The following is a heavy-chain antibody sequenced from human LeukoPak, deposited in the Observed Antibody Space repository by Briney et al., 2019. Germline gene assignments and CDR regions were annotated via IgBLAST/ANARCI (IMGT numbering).Heavy chain of an antibody. CDR1: GYSFTSYW. V-gene: IGHV5-51*01. CDR2: IYPGDSDT. D-gene: IGHD3-22*01. Sequence: GESLKISCKGSGYSFTSYWIGWVRQTPGKGLEWMGIIYPGDSDTRSSPSFQGQVTISADKSISTASLQWRSQKATDTPMYYCARFGATDDYYDSSGYYYYFDYWGQGTLVTVSS. J-gene: IGHJ4*02. CDR3: ARFGATDDYYDSSGYYYYFDY.